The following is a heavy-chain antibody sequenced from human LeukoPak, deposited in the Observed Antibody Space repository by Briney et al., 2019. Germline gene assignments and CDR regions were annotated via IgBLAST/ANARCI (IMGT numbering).Heavy chain of an antibody. D-gene: IGHD6-19*01. V-gene: IGHV3-30*04. CDR1: GLTFSSYA. J-gene: IGHJ4*02. CDR3: AREEDSSGSFDY. Sequence: GGSMRLSRAASGLTFSSYAIHWVRQAPGKGLEWVGVISYDGSNKYYADSVKGRFTISRDNSKNTLYLQMNSLRAEDTAVYYCAREEDSSGSFDYWGQGTLVTVSS. CDR2: ISYDGSNK.